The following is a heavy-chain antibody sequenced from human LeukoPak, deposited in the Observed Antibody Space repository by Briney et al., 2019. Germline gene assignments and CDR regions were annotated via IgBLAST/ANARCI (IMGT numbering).Heavy chain of an antibody. V-gene: IGHV1-24*01. CDR3: ATDLPYYYDSSGYRTPGD. CDR1: GYTLTELS. CDR2: FDPEDGET. J-gene: IGHJ4*02. D-gene: IGHD3-22*01. Sequence: GASVKVSCKVSGYTLTELSMHWVRQAPGKGLEWMGGFDPEDGETIYAQKFQGRVTMTEDTSTDTAYMELSSLRSEDTAVYYCATDLPYYYDSSGYRTPGDWGQGTLVTVSS.